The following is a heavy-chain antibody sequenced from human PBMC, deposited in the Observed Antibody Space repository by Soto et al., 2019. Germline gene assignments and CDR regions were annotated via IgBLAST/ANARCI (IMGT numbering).Heavy chain of an antibody. CDR2: IWYDGSNK. CDR1: GFTFSSYG. V-gene: IGHV3-33*01. CDR3: ERARYSSSSYSFDY. Sequence: GGSLRLSCAASGFTFSSYGMHWVRQAPGKGLEWVAVIWYDGSNKYYADSVKGRFTISRDNSKNTLYLQMNSLRAEDTAVYYCERARYSSSSYSFDYWGQGTLVTVSS. D-gene: IGHD6-6*01. J-gene: IGHJ4*02.